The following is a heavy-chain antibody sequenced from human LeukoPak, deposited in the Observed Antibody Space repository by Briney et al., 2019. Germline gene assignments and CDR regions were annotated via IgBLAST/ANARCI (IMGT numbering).Heavy chain of an antibody. CDR3: ARLKRVDTIFGVVISPLDY. CDR1: GFTFSSYG. D-gene: IGHD3-3*01. CDR2: IRYDGSNK. J-gene: IGHJ4*02. Sequence: GGSLRLSCAASGFTFSSYGMHWVRQAPGKGLEWVAFIRYDGSNKYYADSVKGRFTISRDNSKNTLYLQMNSLRAEDTAVYYCARLKRVDTIFGVVISPLDYWGQGTLVTVSS. V-gene: IGHV3-30*02.